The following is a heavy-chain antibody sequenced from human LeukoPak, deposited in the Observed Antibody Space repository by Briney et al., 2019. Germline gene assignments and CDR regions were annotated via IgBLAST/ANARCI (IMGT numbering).Heavy chain of an antibody. J-gene: IGHJ4*02. CDR2: INPNSGGT. D-gene: IGHD2-15*01. Sequence: ASVKVSCKASGYTFTVYYMHWVRQAPGQGLEWMGWINPNSGGTNYAQKFQGRVTMTRDTSISTAYMELSRLRSDDTAVYYCARDSDIVVVVAAHFDYWGQGTLVTVSA. V-gene: IGHV1-2*02. CDR3: ARDSDIVVVVAAHFDY. CDR1: GYTFTVYY.